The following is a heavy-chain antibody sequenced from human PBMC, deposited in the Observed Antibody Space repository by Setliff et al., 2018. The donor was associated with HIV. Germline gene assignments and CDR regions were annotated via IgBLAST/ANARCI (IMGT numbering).Heavy chain of an antibody. D-gene: IGHD6-19*01. V-gene: IGHV3-7*03. CDR2: IKQDGSEK. Sequence: GGSLRLSCAASGFTFSSYWINWVRQAPGKGLEWVANIKQDGSEKYYMDSVKGRFTISRDNAKNSLYLQMNSLRAEDTAVYYCARGKYSSGWYRWFDPWGQGTLVTVSS. J-gene: IGHJ5*02. CDR1: GFTFSSYW. CDR3: ARGKYSSGWYRWFDP.